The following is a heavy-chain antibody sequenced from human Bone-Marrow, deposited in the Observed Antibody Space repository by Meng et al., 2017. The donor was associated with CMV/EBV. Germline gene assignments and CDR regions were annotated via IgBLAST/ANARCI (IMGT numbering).Heavy chain of an antibody. D-gene: IGHD3-22*01. CDR1: GFTFSSYG. CDR2: IRYDGSNK. J-gene: IGHJ4*02. V-gene: IGHV3-30*02. CDR3: ARETGRAYQYDRSGY. Sequence: GGSLRLSCAASGFTFSSYGMHWVRQAPGKGLEWVAFIRYDGSNKYYADSVKGRFTISRDNSKSTLDLQMNSLRAEDTAVYYCARETGRAYQYDRSGYWGQGTLVTVSS.